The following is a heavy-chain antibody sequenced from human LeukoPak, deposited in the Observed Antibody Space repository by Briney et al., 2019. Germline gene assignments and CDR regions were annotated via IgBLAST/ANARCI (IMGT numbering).Heavy chain of an antibody. D-gene: IGHD2-2*01. CDR1: GYTFTGYY. Sequence: ASVKVSCKASGYTFTGYYMHWVRQAPGQGLEWMGWINPNSGGTNYAQKFQGRVTMTRDTSISTAYMELSRLRSDDTAVYYCAKDLIVVVPARSDAFDIWGQGTMVTVSS. CDR3: AKDLIVVVPARSDAFDI. CDR2: INPNSGGT. V-gene: IGHV1-2*02. J-gene: IGHJ3*02.